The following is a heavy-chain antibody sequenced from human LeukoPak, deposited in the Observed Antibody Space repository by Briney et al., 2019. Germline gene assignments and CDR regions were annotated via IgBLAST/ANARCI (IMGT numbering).Heavy chain of an antibody. CDR3: ARVRGVITGTPSGY. CDR1: GYTFRSYG. J-gene: IGHJ4*02. Sequence: ASVKVSCKASGYTFRSYGITWVRQAPGQGLEWMGWIGAYNGSPNYAQKVQGRVTMTTDTSTSTAYMELSSLRSEDTAVYYCARVRGVITGTPSGYWGQGTLVTVSS. D-gene: IGHD1-20*01. CDR2: IGAYNGSP. V-gene: IGHV1-18*01.